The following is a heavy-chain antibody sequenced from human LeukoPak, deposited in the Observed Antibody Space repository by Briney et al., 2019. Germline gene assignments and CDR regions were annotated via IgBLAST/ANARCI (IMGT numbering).Heavy chain of an antibody. D-gene: IGHD1-20*01. J-gene: IGHJ6*02. CDR1: GFTFSSYD. CDR2: IGTAGDT. Sequence: GGSLRLSCAASGFTFSSYDMHWVRQATGKGLEWVSAIGTAGDTYYPGSVKGRFTISRENAKNSLYLQMNSLRAGDTAVYYCARELLVTGREYYYYYGMDVWGQGTTVTVSS. CDR3: ARELLVTGREYYYYYGMDV. V-gene: IGHV3-13*01.